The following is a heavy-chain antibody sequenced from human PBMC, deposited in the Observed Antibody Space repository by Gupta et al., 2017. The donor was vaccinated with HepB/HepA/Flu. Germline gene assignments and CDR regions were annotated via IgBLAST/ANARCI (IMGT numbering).Heavy chain of an antibody. CDR2: ITPIFGTI. Sequence: QVQLVQSGAEVKKPGSSLKVFCKGSGCTFPNSATTWVRQAPGQGLEWMGGITPIFGTINYAQKFQGRVTITAHEAAGTADMDLSSLTFEDKARYYCARDFDYSDTSGRGFDLWGQGTVVTVSS. D-gene: IGHD1-26*01. J-gene: IGHJ3*01. CDR1: GCTFPNSA. CDR3: ARDFDYSDTSGRGFDL. V-gene: IGHV1-69*01.